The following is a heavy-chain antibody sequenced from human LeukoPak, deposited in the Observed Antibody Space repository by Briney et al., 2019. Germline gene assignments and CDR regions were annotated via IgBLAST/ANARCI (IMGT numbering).Heavy chain of an antibody. CDR3: ARDNAAAAGTVWFDP. CDR2: IIPIFCTA. J-gene: IGHJ5*02. Sequence: ASVKVSCKACGGTFSSYAISWVRQAPGQGLEWMGGIIPIFCTANYAQKFQGRVTLTADESPSTAYMELSSLRSEDTAVYYCARDNAAAAGTVWFDPWGQGTLVTVSS. D-gene: IGHD6-13*01. CDR1: GGTFSSYA. V-gene: IGHV1-69*13.